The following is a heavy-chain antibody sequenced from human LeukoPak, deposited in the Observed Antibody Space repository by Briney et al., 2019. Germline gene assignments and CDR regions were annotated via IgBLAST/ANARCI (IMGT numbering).Heavy chain of an antibody. Sequence: AAVTVSFTTSAYSFTAFYIHLVRLAPGPGRERMGVFRPRSGDTNYAQKIEGRVIMPRDTSISRACLDVSSLRPDDTAVYYCARDGDYGTGSYYRGCIDSWGQGTPVSVSP. CDR3: ARDGDYGTGSYYRGCIDS. D-gene: IGHD3-10*01. V-gene: IGHV1-2*02. CDR2: FRPRSGDT. CDR1: AYSFTAFY. J-gene: IGHJ4*02.